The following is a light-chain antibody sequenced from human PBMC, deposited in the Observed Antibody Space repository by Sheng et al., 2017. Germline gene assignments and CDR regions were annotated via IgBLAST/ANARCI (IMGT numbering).Light chain of an antibody. J-gene: IGLJ3*02. Sequence: QSVLTQPPSASGTPGQRVTISCSGSTPNIGSNTVTWYQQFPGRAPKLLIHSDNARPSGVLDRFSGSKSGTSASLAISGLQSEDEAHYYCAAWDDSLNQWVFGGRTELTVL. V-gene: IGLV1-44*01. CDR1: TPNIGSNT. CDR2: SDN. CDR3: AAWDDSLNQWV.